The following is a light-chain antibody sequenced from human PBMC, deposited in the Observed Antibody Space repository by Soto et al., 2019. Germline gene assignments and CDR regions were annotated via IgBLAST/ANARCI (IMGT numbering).Light chain of an antibody. CDR3: QQYNSYST. J-gene: IGKJ1*01. CDR2: DAS. CDR1: QTISSW. Sequence: DIQMTPSPFTLSASVGDRVTITCRASQTISSWLAWYQQVPGKAPKLLIYDASNLESGVPSRFSGSGSGTEFTLTISSLQPDDFATYYCQQYNSYSTFGQGTKVDI. V-gene: IGKV1-5*01.